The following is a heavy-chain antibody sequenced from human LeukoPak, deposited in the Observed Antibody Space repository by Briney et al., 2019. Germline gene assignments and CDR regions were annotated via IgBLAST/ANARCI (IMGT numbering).Heavy chain of an antibody. J-gene: IGHJ4*02. CDR2: ISSNGVST. V-gene: IGHV3-64*01. D-gene: IGHD6-13*01. Sequence: GGSLRLSCAASGFTFSSYAMHWVRQAPGKGLEYVSAISSNGVSTYYANSVKGRFTISRDNSKNTLYLQMGSLRAEDMAVYYCARDRSSSWYYFDYWGQGTLVTVSS. CDR1: GFTFSSYA. CDR3: ARDRSSSWYYFDY.